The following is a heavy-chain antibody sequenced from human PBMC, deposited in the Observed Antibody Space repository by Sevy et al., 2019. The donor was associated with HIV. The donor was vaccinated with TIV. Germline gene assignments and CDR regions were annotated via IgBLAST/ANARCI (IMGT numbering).Heavy chain of an antibody. V-gene: IGHV3-53*01. J-gene: IGHJ4*02. D-gene: IGHD5-12*01. CDR3: ASHSGYDPFDY. Sequence: GGSLRLSCAAPGFTVSSNYMSWVRQAPGKGLEWVSVIYSGGSTYYADSVKGRFTISRDNSKNTLYLQMNSLRAEDTAVYYCASHSGYDPFDYWGQGTLVTVSS. CDR1: GFTVSSNY. CDR2: IYSGGST.